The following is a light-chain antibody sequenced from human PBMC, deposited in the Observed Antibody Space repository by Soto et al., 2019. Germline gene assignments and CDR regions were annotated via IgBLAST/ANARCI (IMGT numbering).Light chain of an antibody. Sequence: EIVLTQSPATLSLSPGERATLSCRASLSVSSYLAWYQQKPGQAPRLLIYDASNRATGIPARFSGSGSGTDFTLTISSLEPEDCGVYYCQQRSNWPPGFGPRTKVDIK. CDR3: QQRSNWPPG. CDR2: DAS. V-gene: IGKV3-11*01. CDR1: LSVSSY. J-gene: IGKJ3*01.